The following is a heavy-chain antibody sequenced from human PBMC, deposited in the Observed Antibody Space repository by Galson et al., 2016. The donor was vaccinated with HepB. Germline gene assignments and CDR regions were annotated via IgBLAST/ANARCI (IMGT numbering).Heavy chain of an antibody. Sequence: SLRLSCAASGFTFSNYDMQWVRQTTGKGLEWVSSIGTGGDTYYPDSVKGRFTISRENVKNSSYLQMNNMRAGDTAIYYCAREGNNWALDYWGQGILVTVSS. D-gene: IGHD1-1*01. CDR3: AREGNNWALDY. J-gene: IGHJ4*02. V-gene: IGHV3-13*01. CDR1: GFTFSNYD. CDR2: IGTGGDT.